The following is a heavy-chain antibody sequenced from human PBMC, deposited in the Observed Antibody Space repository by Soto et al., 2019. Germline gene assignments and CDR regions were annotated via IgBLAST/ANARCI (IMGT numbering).Heavy chain of an antibody. CDR3: AKDASSGSPWYYDGMDV. CDR2: ISGSGVST. V-gene: IGHV3-23*01. J-gene: IGHJ6*02. Sequence: GGSLRLSCAASGFTFSNYAMFWVRQAPGQGLEWVSVISGSGVSTYYADSVKGRFTIARDNPKNTLYLQMISLIAEDTAVYYCAKDASSGSPWYYDGMDVWGQGTSVTVSS. CDR1: GFTFSNYA. D-gene: IGHD1-26*01.